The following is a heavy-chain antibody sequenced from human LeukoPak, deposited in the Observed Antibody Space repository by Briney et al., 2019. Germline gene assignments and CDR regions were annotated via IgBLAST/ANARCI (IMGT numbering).Heavy chain of an antibody. V-gene: IGHV1-2*02. CDR2: INVNSGRT. CDR3: ARDRGQIGGNAYAAYDI. CDR1: GYTFTAYY. J-gene: IGHJ3*02. Sequence: ASVKVSCKASGYTFTAYYMHWVRQAPGQGLEWMGWINVNSGRTNFAQKFQGGVTMTRDTSISTAYMELSRLRSDDTAVYYCARDRGQIGGNAYAAYDIWGQGTMVTVSS. D-gene: IGHD4-23*01.